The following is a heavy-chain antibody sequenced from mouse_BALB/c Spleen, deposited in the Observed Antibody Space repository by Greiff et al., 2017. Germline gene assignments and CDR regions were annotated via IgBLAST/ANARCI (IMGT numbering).Heavy chain of an antibody. CDR2: INPNNGGT. CDR3: ARSLFITTALFDY. CDR1: GYTFTDYN. V-gene: IGHV1-18*01. D-gene: IGHD1-2*01. J-gene: IGHJ2*01. Sequence: VQLQQSGPELVKPGASVKIPCKASGYTFTDYNMDWVKQSHGKSLEWIGDINPNNGGTIYNQKFKGKATLTVDKSSSTAYMELRSLTSEDTAVYYCARSLFITTALFDYWGQGTTLTVSS.